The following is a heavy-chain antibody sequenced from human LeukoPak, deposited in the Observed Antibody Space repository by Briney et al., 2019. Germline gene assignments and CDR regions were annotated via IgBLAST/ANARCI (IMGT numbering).Heavy chain of an antibody. CDR2: IIPIFGTA. J-gene: IGHJ5*02. Sequence: ASVKVSCKASGGTFSSYAISWVRQAPGQGLEWMGRIIPIFGTANYAQKFQGRDTITADKSTSTAYMELSSLRSEHTAVYYCARDRRIAAADDNWFDPWGQGTLVTVSS. V-gene: IGHV1-69*06. CDR1: GGTFSSYA. D-gene: IGHD6-13*01. CDR3: ARDRRIAAADDNWFDP.